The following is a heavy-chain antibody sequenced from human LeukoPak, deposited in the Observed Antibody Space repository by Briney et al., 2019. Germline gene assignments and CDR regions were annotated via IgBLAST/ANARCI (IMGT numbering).Heavy chain of an antibody. CDR3: AREGRGYCSSTSCYELGGFDY. J-gene: IGHJ4*02. Sequence: GASVKVSCKASGYTFTGYYMHCVRQAPGQGLEWMGWINPNSGGTNYAQKFQGWVTMTRDTSLRTAYMELSRLRSDDTAVYYCAREGRGYCSSTSCYELGGFDYWGQGTLVTVSS. V-gene: IGHV1-2*04. D-gene: IGHD2-2*01. CDR1: GYTFTGYY. CDR2: INPNSGGT.